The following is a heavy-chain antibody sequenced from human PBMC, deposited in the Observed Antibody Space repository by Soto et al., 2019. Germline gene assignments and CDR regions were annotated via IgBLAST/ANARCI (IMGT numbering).Heavy chain of an antibody. D-gene: IGHD2-15*01. V-gene: IGHV3-30-3*01. CDR1: GFNLNGYA. Sequence: QVQLVESGGSVVQLRTSLRLSCAASGFNLNGYAMNWVRQAPGKGLEWLAHLTHDGNNDLYADSVKGRFTISRDTSQNTVHLQMNSLRPDDTAVYYCTRIGKGGHGGKGFDPWGQGTLVTVS. J-gene: IGHJ5*02. CDR2: LTHDGNND. CDR3: TRIGKGGHGGKGFDP.